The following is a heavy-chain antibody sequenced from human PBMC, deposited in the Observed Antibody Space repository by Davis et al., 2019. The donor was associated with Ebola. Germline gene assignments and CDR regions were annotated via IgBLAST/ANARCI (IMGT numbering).Heavy chain of an antibody. J-gene: IGHJ4*02. CDR3: AKFGGNWGIPQYYFDY. CDR1: GFTFSSYA. D-gene: IGHD7-27*01. CDR2: ISYDGSNK. Sequence: GESLKISCAASGFTFSSYAMHWVRQAPGKGLEWVAVISYDGSNKYYADSVKGRFTISRDNSKNTLYLQMNSLRAEDTAVYYCAKFGGNWGIPQYYFDYWGQGTLVTVSS. V-gene: IGHV3-30-3*02.